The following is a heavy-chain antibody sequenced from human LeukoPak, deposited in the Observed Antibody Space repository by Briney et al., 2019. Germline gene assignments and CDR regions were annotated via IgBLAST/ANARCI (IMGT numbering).Heavy chain of an antibody. CDR3: AKPPRGSGEDY. CDR1: GFTFSSYG. V-gene: IGHV3-30*18. CDR2: ISYDGSNK. J-gene: IGHJ4*02. Sequence: PGRSLRLSCAASGFTFSSYGMHWVRQAPGKGLEWVAVISYDGSNKYYADSVKGRFTISRDNSKNTLYLQMNSLRAEDTAVYYCAKPPRGSGEDYWGQGTLVTVSS. D-gene: IGHD3-10*01.